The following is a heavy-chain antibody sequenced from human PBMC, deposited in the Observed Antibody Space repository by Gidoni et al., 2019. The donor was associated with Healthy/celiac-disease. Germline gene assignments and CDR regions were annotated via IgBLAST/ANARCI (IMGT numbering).Heavy chain of an antibody. CDR1: GGPISSYY. D-gene: IGHD3-16*01. V-gene: IGHV4-4*07. Sequence: HVQLQESGPGLVKPSETLSLTCPVSGGPISSYYWTWIRQPAGKGLEWIGRIYTSGSTNYNPSLKSRVTMSVDTSKNQFSLKLSSVTAADTAVYYCARGGSLRWSFDYWGQGTLVTVSS. CDR2: IYTSGST. J-gene: IGHJ4*02. CDR3: ARGGSLRWSFDY.